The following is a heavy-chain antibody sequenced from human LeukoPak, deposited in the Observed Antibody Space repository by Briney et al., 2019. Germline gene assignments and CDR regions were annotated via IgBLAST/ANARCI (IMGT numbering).Heavy chain of an antibody. V-gene: IGHV4-34*01. Sequence: SETLSLTCAVYGGSFSGYYWIWIRQPPGKGLEWIGEINHSGSTNYNPSLKSRVTISLDTSKNQFSLRLSSVTAADTAVYFCARAPYGGALDYWGQGTLVTVSS. D-gene: IGHD4-23*01. J-gene: IGHJ4*02. CDR2: INHSGST. CDR3: ARAPYGGALDY. CDR1: GGSFSGYY.